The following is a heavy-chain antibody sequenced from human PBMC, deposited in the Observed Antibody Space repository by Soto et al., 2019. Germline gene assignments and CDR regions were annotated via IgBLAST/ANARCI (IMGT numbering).Heavy chain of an antibody. Sequence: GESLKISCKGSGYSFTSYWIGWVRQMPGKGLEWMGIIYPGDSDTRHSPSFQGQVTISADKSISTAYLQWSSLKASDTAMYYCARRADSSGWYGRVDYWGQGTLVTVSS. CDR1: GYSFTSYW. CDR3: ARRADSSGWYGRVDY. V-gene: IGHV5-51*01. J-gene: IGHJ4*02. CDR2: IYPGDSDT. D-gene: IGHD6-19*01.